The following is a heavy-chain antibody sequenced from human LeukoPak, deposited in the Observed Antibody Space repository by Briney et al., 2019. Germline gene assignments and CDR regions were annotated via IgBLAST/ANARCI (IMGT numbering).Heavy chain of an antibody. Sequence: ASVKVSCKASGYSFTGYPIHWVRQAPGQGLEWMGWINTNRGDTHFEQKFQDRVTMTRDTSITTAYLELSSVKPDDTAVYFCARIRGGGNAGFDYWGQGTLVTVSS. CDR3: ARIRGGGNAGFDY. CDR1: GYSFTGYP. D-gene: IGHD3-10*01. CDR2: INTNRGDT. J-gene: IGHJ4*02. V-gene: IGHV1-2*02.